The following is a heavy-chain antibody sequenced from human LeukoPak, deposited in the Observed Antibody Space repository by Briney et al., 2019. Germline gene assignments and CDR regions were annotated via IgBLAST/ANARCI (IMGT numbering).Heavy chain of an antibody. CDR1: GYSISSGYY. Sequence: PSETLSLTCTVSGYSISSGYYWGWIRQPPGKGLEWIGSIYHSGSTYYNPSLKSRVTISVDTSKNQFSLKLSSVTAADTAVYYCARDFPPGYYDSSGYYDPWGQGTLVTVSS. V-gene: IGHV4-38-2*02. CDR3: ARDFPPGYYDSSGYYDP. D-gene: IGHD3-22*01. J-gene: IGHJ5*02. CDR2: IYHSGST.